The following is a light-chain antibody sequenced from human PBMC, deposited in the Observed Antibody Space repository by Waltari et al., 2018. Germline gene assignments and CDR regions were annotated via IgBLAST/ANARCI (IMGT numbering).Light chain of an antibody. CDR1: RVLYSSNNKNY. V-gene: IGKV4-1*01. J-gene: IGKJ4*01. CDR2: WAS. Sequence: RVLYSSNNKNYLAWYQQKPGQPPKLLIYWASTRESGVPDRFSGSGSGTDFTLTISSLQAEDVAVYYCQQYYSTPDTFGGGTKVEIK. CDR3: QQYYSTPDT.